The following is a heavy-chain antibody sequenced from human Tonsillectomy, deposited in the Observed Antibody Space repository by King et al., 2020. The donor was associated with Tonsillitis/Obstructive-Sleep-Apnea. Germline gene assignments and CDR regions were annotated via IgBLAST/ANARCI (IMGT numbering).Heavy chain of an antibody. CDR2: IKQDGSEK. Sequence: VQLVESGGGLVQPGGSLRLSCAASGFTLSSYWMTWVRQAPGKGLEWVANIKQDGSEKYYVDSVKGRFTISIDNAKNSLYLQMNSLRAEDTAVYYCAREVSVDYWGQGTLVTVSS. CDR1: GFTLSSYW. V-gene: IGHV3-7*01. CDR3: AREVSVDY. J-gene: IGHJ4*02.